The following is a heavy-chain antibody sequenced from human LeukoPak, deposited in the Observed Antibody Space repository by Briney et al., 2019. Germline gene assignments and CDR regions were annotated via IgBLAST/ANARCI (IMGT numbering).Heavy chain of an antibody. CDR1: GFTFSSYA. D-gene: IGHD3-22*01. CDR3: ARAKTYYYDSSGFTAKYYFDY. Sequence: GGSLRLSCAASGFTFSSYAMSWVRQAPGKGLEWVSAISSSSYIYYADSVKGRFTISRDNAKNSLYLHMNSLRAEDTAVYYCARAKTYYYDSSGFTAKYYFDYWGQGTLVTVSS. J-gene: IGHJ4*02. CDR2: ISSSSYI. V-gene: IGHV3-21*01.